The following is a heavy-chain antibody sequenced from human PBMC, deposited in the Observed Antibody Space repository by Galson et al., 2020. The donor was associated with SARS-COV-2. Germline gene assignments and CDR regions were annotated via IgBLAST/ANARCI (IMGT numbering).Heavy chain of an antibody. V-gene: IGHV3-30*02. CDR3: AKDKYSSGWYSAFDI. J-gene: IGHJ3*02. Sequence: QLGESLKISCAASGFTFSSYGMHWVRQAPGKGLEWVAFIRYDGSNKYYADSVKGRFTISRDNSKNTLYLQMNSLRAEDTAVYYCAKDKYSSGWYSAFDIGGQGTMVTVSS. CDR2: IRYDGSNK. CDR1: GFTFSSYG. D-gene: IGHD6-19*01.